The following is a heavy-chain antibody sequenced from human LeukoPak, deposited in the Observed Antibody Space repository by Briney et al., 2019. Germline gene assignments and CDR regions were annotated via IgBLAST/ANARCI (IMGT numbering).Heavy chain of an antibody. D-gene: IGHD3-10*01. CDR2: VRGSGGST. V-gene: IGHV3-23*01. J-gene: IGHJ4*02. CDR1: GFTFSSYA. Sequence: PGGSLRLSCAASGFTFSSYAMNWVRQAPGKGLEWVSVVRGSGGSTYYADSVKGRFTISRDNSKNSLYLQMNSLRDEDTAVYYCARAQTYYGSGSYLYWGQGTLVTVSS. CDR3: ARAQTYYGSGSYLY.